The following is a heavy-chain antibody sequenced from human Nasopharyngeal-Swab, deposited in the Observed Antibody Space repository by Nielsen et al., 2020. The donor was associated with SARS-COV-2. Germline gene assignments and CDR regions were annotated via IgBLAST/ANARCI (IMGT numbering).Heavy chain of an antibody. CDR3: ARDSIGYQWGNFFDY. D-gene: IGHD5-12*01. CDR1: GYTFTSYG. Sequence: ASVKVSCKASGYTFTSYGITWVRQAPGQGLEWMGWISAYNGNTKYAQKLQGRVALTTDTSTTTAYMELRSLTTDDTAVYYCARDSIGYQWGNFFDYWGQGSLVTVSS. CDR2: ISAYNGNT. J-gene: IGHJ4*02. V-gene: IGHV1-18*04.